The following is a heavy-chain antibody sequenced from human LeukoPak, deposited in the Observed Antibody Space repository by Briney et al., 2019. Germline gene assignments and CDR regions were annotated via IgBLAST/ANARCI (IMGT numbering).Heavy chain of an antibody. CDR2: ISYDGSNK. D-gene: IGHD3-10*01. J-gene: IGHJ6*02. CDR3: ARDSSDYYGSGSYYLVYCYYYGMDV. CDR1: GFTFSSYA. Sequence: GRSLRLSCAASGFTFSSYAMHWVRQAPGKGLEWVAVISYDGSNKYYADSVKGRFTISRDNSKNTLYLQMNSLRAEDTAVYYCARDSSDYYGSGSYYLVYCYYYGMDVWGQGTTVTVSS. V-gene: IGHV3-30-3*01.